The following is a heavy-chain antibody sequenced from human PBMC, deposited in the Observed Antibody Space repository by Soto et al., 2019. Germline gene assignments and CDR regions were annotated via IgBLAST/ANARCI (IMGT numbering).Heavy chain of an antibody. V-gene: IGHV3-73*02. CDR1: GFTFSGSA. Sequence: EVQLVESGGGLVQPGGSLKLSCAASGFTFSGSAIHWVRQASGKGLEWVGRIRDKVNKYATAYAASVTGRFTISRDDSKNMAYLQMNSLKIDDTAVYYCGYDFWSGYYSVGRTSGMGVWGQGTTVTVSS. D-gene: IGHD3-3*01. CDR2: IRDKVNKYAT. CDR3: GYDFWSGYYSVGRTSGMGV. J-gene: IGHJ6*02.